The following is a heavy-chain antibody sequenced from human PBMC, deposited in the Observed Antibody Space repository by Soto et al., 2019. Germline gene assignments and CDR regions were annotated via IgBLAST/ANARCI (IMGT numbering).Heavy chain of an antibody. CDR3: AAVGIHYYDSSGYSFDY. CDR1: GFTFTSSA. D-gene: IGHD3-22*01. CDR2: IVVGSGNT. V-gene: IGHV1-58*01. Sequence: ASVKVSCKASGFTFTSSAVQWVRQARGQRLEWIGWIVVGSGNTNYAQKIQERVTITRDMSTSTAYMELSSLRSEDTAVYYCAAVGIHYYDSSGYSFDYWGQGTLVTVSS. J-gene: IGHJ4*02.